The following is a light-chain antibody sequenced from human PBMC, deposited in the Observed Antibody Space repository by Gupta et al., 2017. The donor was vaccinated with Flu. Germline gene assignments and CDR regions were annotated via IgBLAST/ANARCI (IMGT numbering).Light chain of an antibody. Sequence: IAISTTATSTDVGGGNYVSLYQHVTAHAPNLLIFVVIRRRSAIPHRFSAAKSASTAALTIPRLHAEDEAYYYCTSYTHTNTVVVFGGGTKLTVL. CDR1: STDVGGGNY. CDR3: TSYTHTNTVVV. CDR2: VVI. V-gene: IGLV2-14*01. J-gene: IGLJ3*02.